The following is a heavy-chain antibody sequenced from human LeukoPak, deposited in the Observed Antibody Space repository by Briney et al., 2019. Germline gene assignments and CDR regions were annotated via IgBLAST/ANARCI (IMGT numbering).Heavy chain of an antibody. CDR1: GYTFTGYY. J-gene: IGHJ6*03. CDR3: ASAIVGATRGYYYYYMDV. V-gene: IGHV1-2*02. Sequence: GASVKVSCKASGYTFTGYYMHWVRQAPGQGLEWMGWINPNNGGTGYAQKFQGRVTMTRDTSISTAYMELSRLRSDDTAVYYCASAIVGATRGYYYYYMDVWGKGTTVTVSS. D-gene: IGHD1-26*01. CDR2: INPNNGGT.